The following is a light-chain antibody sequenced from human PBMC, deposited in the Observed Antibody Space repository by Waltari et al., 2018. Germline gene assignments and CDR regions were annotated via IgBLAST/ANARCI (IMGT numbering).Light chain of an antibody. CDR1: SSDVGGYNC. CDR2: DVS. V-gene: IGLV2-8*01. CDR3: NSYAGSNSVL. J-gene: IGLJ2*01. Sequence: QSALTQPPSASGSPGQSVTISCTGTSSDVGGYNCVAWYQQHPGKAPKLLIYDVSKPPAGVPDRFSGSKSGNTAYLTVSWLQAEDEADYYCNSYAGSNSVLFGAGTKLTVL.